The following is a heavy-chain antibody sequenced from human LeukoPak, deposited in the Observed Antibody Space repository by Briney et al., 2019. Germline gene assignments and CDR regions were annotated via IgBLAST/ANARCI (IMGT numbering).Heavy chain of an antibody. D-gene: IGHD3-3*01. J-gene: IGHJ6*03. Sequence: ASVKVSCKASGYSFITHGITWVRQAPGQGLQWVGWISTYSGNAHYAQRFQGRVTLSKDTATTTAYLEVRNLRSDDTDVYYCARDLAVLGVVFTSYMDVWGKGTPVIVSS. CDR2: ISTYSGNA. CDR3: ARDLAVLGVVFTSYMDV. V-gene: IGHV1-18*01. CDR1: GYSFITHG.